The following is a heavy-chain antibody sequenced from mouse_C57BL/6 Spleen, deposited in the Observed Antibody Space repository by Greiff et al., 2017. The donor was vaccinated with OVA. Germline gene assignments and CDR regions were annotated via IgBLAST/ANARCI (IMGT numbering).Heavy chain of an antibody. V-gene: IGHV1-64*01. CDR2: IHPNSGST. J-gene: IGHJ1*03. CDR1: GYTFTSYW. Sequence: VQLQQPGAELVKPGASVKLSCKASGYTFTSYWMHWVKQRPGQGLEWIGMIHPNSGSTNYNEKFKSKATLTVDKSSSTAYMQLSSLTSEDSAVYYCAREAYYDYDVGYFDVWGTGTTVTVSS. CDR3: AREAYYDYDVGYFDV. D-gene: IGHD2-4*01.